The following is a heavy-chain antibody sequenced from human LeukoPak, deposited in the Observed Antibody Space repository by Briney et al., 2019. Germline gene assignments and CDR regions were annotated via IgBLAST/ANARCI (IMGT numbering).Heavy chain of an antibody. CDR3: ARLGYSSSWYYFDY. J-gene: IGHJ4*02. D-gene: IGHD6-13*01. V-gene: IGHV3-74*01. Sequence: GSLRLSCAASGFTSSSYWMHWVRQAPGKGLVWVSRINSDGYSLSYADSVKGRFTIFRDNAKNTLYLEMNSLRAEDTAVYYCARLGYSSSWYYFDYWGQGTLVTVSS. CDR2: INSDGYSL. CDR1: GFTSSSYW.